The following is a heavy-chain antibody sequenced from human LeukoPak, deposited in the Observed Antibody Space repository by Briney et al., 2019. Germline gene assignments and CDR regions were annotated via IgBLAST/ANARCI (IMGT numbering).Heavy chain of an antibody. CDR2: IYYSGST. J-gene: IGHJ4*02. D-gene: IGHD3-22*01. Sequence: SETLSLTCTVSGGSISSYYWSWIRQPPGKGLEWIGYIYYSGSTNYNPSLKSRATISVDTSKNQFSLKLSSVTAADTAVYYCARGASSGEFYWGQGTLVTVSS. V-gene: IGHV4-59*01. CDR3: ARGASSGEFY. CDR1: GGSISSYY.